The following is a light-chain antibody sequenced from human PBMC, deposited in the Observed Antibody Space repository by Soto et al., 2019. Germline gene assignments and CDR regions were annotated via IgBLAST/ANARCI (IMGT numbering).Light chain of an antibody. Sequence: EIVMRQSPATLSVSPGERATLSCRASQSVSNKLAWYQHKPGQAPRLLIYGASNRVSGIPATFSGSGSGTEFTLTISSLQSEDFAVYYCQQYNNWPAITFGQGTRLEIK. CDR2: GAS. CDR1: QSVSNK. J-gene: IGKJ5*01. V-gene: IGKV3D-15*01. CDR3: QQYNNWPAIT.